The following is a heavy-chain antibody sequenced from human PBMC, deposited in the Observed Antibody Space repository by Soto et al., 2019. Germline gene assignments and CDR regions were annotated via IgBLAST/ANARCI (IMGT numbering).Heavy chain of an antibody. CDR1: GGTFTNYA. Sequence: QVQLVQSGAEVKKPGSSVKVSCKASGGTFTNYAINWVRQAPGQGLEWMGSSVPVYGTPHFAQRFLGRAKTAAEESTSTAYMELRNLGSDDTALYYCARDSRYGYNYFNYLDSWGQGTLVTVSS. J-gene: IGHJ4*02. CDR3: ARDSRYGYNYFNYLDS. V-gene: IGHV1-69*18. D-gene: IGHD5-12*01. CDR2: SVPVYGTP.